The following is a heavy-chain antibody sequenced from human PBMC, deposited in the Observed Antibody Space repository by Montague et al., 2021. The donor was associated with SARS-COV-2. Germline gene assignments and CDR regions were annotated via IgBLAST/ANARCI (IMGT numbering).Heavy chain of an antibody. J-gene: IGHJ5*01. V-gene: IGHV4-34*01. CDR3: ARLTMIVGWGFFDNWFDP. D-gene: IGHD3-22*01. CDR1: GGSFSGYY. CDR2: INHSGST. Sequence: SETLSLTCAVYGGSFSGYYWSWIRQPPGKGLEWIGEINHSGSTNYNPSLKSRVTISVDTSKNQFSLKLSSVTAADTAVYYCARLTMIVGWGFFDNWFDPWGQGTLVTVSS.